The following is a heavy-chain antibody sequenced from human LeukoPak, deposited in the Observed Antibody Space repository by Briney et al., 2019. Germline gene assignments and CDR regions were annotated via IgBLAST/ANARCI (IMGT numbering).Heavy chain of an antibody. CDR1: GGTFSSYA. D-gene: IGHD4-17*01. CDR3: ARTTVVTLSAFDI. J-gene: IGHJ3*02. Sequence: GASVKVSCKASGGTFSSYAISWVRQALGQGLEWMGRIIPILGIANYAQKFQGRVAITADKSTSTAYMELSSLRSEDTAVYYCARTTVVTLSAFDIWGQGTMVTVSS. CDR2: IIPILGIA. V-gene: IGHV1-69*04.